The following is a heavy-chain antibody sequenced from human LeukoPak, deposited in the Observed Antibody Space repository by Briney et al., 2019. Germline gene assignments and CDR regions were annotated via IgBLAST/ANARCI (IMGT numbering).Heavy chain of an antibody. V-gene: IGHV3-23*01. Sequence: GGSLRLSCAASGFTFSSYAMSWVRQAPGKGLEWVSAISGSGGSTYYADSVKGRFTISRDNSKNTLCLQMNSLRAEDTAVYYCAKDTSRYSSSTFDYWGQGTLVTVSS. CDR2: ISGSGGST. CDR3: AKDTSRYSSSTFDY. J-gene: IGHJ4*02. D-gene: IGHD6-6*01. CDR1: GFTFSSYA.